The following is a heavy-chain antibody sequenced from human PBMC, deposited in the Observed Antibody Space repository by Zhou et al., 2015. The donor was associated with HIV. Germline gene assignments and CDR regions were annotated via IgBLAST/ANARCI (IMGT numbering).Heavy chain of an antibody. D-gene: IGHD3-3*01. J-gene: IGHJ6*02. CDR3: ARGPLTIFGVVRPTYYYGMDV. V-gene: IGHV1-69*06. Sequence: QVQLVQSGAEVKKPGSSVKVSCKASGDSFRNYDISWVRQAPGQGLEWVGGIIPIFGTTKYAQKFQGRVTITADRSTSTAYMELSSLRSEDTAVYYCARGPLTIFGVVRPTYYYGMDVWGQGTTVTVSS. CDR1: GDSFRNYD. CDR2: IIPIFGTT.